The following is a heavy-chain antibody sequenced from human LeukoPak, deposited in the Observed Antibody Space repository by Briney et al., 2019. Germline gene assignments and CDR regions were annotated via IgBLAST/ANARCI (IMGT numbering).Heavy chain of an antibody. CDR2: IYHSGST. D-gene: IGHD6-19*01. CDR3: ASGGRYSSGWYGYYFDY. Sequence: SETLSLTCAVSGGSISSGGYSWSWIRQPPGKGLEWIGYIYHSGSTYYNPSLKSRVTISVDRSKNQFSLKLSSVTAADTAVYYCASGGRYSSGWYGYYFDYWGQGTLVTVSS. V-gene: IGHV4-30-2*01. CDR1: GGSISSGGYS. J-gene: IGHJ4*02.